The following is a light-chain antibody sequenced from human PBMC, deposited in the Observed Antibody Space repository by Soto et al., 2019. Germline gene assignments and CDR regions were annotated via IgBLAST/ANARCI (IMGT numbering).Light chain of an antibody. CDR2: DAS. Sequence: EIVLTQSPATLSLSPGERATLFCRASQSVSSYLAWYQQKPGQAPRLLIYDASNRATGIPARFSGSGSVTDFTLTISSLEPEDFAVYYCQQRSNWPLTFGGGTKLEIK. J-gene: IGKJ4*01. CDR3: QQRSNWPLT. CDR1: QSVSSY. V-gene: IGKV3-11*01.